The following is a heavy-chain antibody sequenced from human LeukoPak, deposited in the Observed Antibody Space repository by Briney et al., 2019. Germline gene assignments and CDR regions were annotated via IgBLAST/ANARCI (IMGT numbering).Heavy chain of an antibody. CDR3: ARGGGLAARPICLDY. CDR2: IYYSGST. CDR1: GGSISSSSYY. Sequence: PSETLSLTCTVSGGSISSSSYYWGWIRQPPGKGLEWIGSIYYSGSTYYNPSLKSRVTISVDTSKNQFSLRLTSVTAADTAVYYCARGGGLAARPICLDYWGQGTLVTVSS. V-gene: IGHV4-39*07. J-gene: IGHJ4*02. D-gene: IGHD6-6*01.